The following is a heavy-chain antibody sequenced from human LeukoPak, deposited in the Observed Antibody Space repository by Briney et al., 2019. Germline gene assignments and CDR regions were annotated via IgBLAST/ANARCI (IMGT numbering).Heavy chain of an antibody. CDR1: GYTFTYYV. CDR3: ARDIVVVPAATGDY. Sequence: ASVKVSCKTSGYTFTYYVITWVRQAPGQGLEWMGWINAYNGNTNDAQKFQGRVTMTTDTSTSTAYMELRSLRSDDTAVYYCARDIVVVPAATGDYWGQGTLVTVSS. V-gene: IGHV1-18*01. D-gene: IGHD2-2*01. CDR2: INAYNGNT. J-gene: IGHJ4*02.